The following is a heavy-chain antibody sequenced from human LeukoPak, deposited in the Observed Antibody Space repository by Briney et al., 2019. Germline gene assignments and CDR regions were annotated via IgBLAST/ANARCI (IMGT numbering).Heavy chain of an antibody. Sequence: SETLSLTCSVSDYPISSGYFWGWIRQPPGKGLEWIATMSHSGSTYFNPSLKSRVIVSIDSSKNQFSLNLTSVTAADTAVYYCAREHCAGGYCYFLDYWGQGTLVTVSS. CDR3: AREHCAGGYCYFLDY. CDR1: DYPISSGYF. V-gene: IGHV4-38-2*02. CDR2: MSHSGST. J-gene: IGHJ4*02. D-gene: IGHD2/OR15-2a*01.